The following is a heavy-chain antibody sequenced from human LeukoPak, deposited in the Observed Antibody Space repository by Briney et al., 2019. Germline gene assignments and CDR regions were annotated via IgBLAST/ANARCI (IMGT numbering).Heavy chain of an antibody. V-gene: IGHV3-30-3*01. J-gene: IGHJ4*02. CDR2: ISYDGSNK. Sequence: GGSLRLSCAASGFTFSSYAMHWVRQAPGKGLEWVAVISYDGSNKYYADPVKGRFTISRDNSKNTLYLQMNSLRAEDTAVYYCARVPYPKIYGGNLPYYFDYWGQGTLVTVSS. CDR3: ARVPYPKIYGGNLPYYFDY. D-gene: IGHD4-23*01. CDR1: GFTFSSYA.